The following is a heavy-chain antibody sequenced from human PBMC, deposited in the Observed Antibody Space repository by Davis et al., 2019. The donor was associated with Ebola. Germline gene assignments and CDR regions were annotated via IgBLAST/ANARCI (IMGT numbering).Heavy chain of an antibody. D-gene: IGHD6-19*01. CDR1: GGSVSSGSYY. Sequence: PSETLSLTCTVSGGSVSSGSYYWSWIRQPPGKGLEWIGYIYYSGSTNYNPSLKSRVTISVDTSKNQFSLKLSSVTAADTAVYYCARSGWYRYWFDPWGQGTLVTVSS. J-gene: IGHJ5*02. CDR3: ARSGWYRYWFDP. V-gene: IGHV4-61*01. CDR2: IYYSGST.